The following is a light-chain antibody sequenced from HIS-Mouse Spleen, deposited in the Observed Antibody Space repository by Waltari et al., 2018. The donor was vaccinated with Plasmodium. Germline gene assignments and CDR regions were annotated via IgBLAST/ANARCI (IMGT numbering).Light chain of an antibody. V-gene: IGLV2-11*01. CDR2: DVS. J-gene: IGLJ2*01. CDR1: SRDVGGYNY. Sequence: QSALTQPRSVSGSPGQSVTLSCTGTSRDVGGYNYVSWYQQHPGKATKLMIYDVSKRPSGVPDRFSGSKSGNTASLTISGLQAEDEADYYCCSYAGSYTWVFGGGTKLTVL. CDR3: CSYAGSYTWV.